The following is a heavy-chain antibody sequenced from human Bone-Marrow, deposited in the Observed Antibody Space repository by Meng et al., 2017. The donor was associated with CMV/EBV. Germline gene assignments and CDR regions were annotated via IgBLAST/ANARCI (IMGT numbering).Heavy chain of an antibody. CDR1: GFTFSSYS. CDR2: ISSSSSYI. CDR3: ARVGYCSSTSCSWGN. Sequence: ETLSLTCAASGFTFSSYSMNWVRQAPGKGLEWVSSISSSSSYIYYADSVKGRFTISRDNAKNSLYLQMNSLRAEDTAVYYCARVGYCSSTSCSWGNWGQRKLV. J-gene: IGHJ4*02. D-gene: IGHD2-2*03. V-gene: IGHV3-21*01.